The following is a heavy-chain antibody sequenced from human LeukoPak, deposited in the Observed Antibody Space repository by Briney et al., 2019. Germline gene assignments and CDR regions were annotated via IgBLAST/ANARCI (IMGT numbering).Heavy chain of an antibody. CDR2: ISYDGSNK. J-gene: IGHJ4*02. CDR3: AKDLGLVTTAYFDY. V-gene: IGHV3-30*18. CDR1: GFTFSSYG. D-gene: IGHD3/OR15-3a*01. Sequence: PGGSLRLSCAASGFTFSSYGMHWVRQAPGKGLEWVAVISYDGSNKYYADSVKGRFTISRDNSKNTLYLQMNSLRAEDSAVYYCAKDLGLVTTAYFDYWGQGTLVTVSS.